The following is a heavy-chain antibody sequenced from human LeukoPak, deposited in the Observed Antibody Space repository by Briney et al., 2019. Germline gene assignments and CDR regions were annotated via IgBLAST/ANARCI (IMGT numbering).Heavy chain of an antibody. CDR2: IYTSGST. CDR3: ARVADYYDSSGYSPGAFDI. J-gene: IGHJ3*02. Sequence: PSETLSLTCTVSGGSISSYYWSWVRQPAGEGLEWIGHIYTSGSTKYSPSLKRRVTMSVDTSKNQFSLKLSSVTAADTAVYYCARVADYYDSSGYSPGAFDIWGQGTMVTVSS. V-gene: IGHV4-4*07. D-gene: IGHD3-22*01. CDR1: GGSISSYY.